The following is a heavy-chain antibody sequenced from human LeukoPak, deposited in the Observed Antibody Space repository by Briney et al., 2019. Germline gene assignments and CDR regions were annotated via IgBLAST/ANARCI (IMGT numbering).Heavy chain of an antibody. J-gene: IGHJ4*02. CDR3: ARHRISGSYAFDY. Sequence: SETLSLTCSVSGGSISTYYWSWIRQPPGKGLEWIGYIHYSGNNNYNPSLKSRVTISLDTSKNEFSLKLTFVTAADTAVYYCARHRISGSYAFDYWGQGKLVTVSS. V-gene: IGHV4-59*01. CDR1: GGSISTYY. CDR2: IHYSGNN. D-gene: IGHD1-26*01.